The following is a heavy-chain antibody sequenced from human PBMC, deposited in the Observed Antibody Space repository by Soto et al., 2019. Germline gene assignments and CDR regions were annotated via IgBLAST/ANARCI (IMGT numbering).Heavy chain of an antibody. CDR2: INHSGST. J-gene: IGHJ4*02. CDR3: ARGRVTIFGRRSVYFDY. V-gene: IGHV4-34*01. Sequence: SETLSLTCAVYGGSFSGYYWSWIRQPPGKGLEWIGEINHSGSTNYNPSLKSRVTISVDTSKNQFSLKLSSVTAADTAVYYCARGRVTIFGRRSVYFDYWGQGTLVTVSS. D-gene: IGHD3-3*01. CDR1: GGSFSGYY.